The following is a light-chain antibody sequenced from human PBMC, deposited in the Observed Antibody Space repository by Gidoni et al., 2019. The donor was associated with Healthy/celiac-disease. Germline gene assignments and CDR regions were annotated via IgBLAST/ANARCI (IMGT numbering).Light chain of an antibody. CDR2: AAS. V-gene: IGKV1-39*01. CDR1: QSISSY. CDR3: QQSYSTPRAYT. Sequence: DIQMTQSQSSLSASVGDRVTITCRASQSISSYLNWYQQKPGKAPKLLIYAASSLQSGVPSRFSGSGSGTDFTLTISSLQPEDFATYYCQQSYSTPRAYTFGQGTKLEIK. J-gene: IGKJ2*01.